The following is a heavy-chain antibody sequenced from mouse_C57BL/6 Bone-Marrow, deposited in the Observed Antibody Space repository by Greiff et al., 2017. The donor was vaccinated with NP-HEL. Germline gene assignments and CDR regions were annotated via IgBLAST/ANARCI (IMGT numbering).Heavy chain of an antibody. V-gene: IGHV1-81*01. CDR1: GYTFTSYG. CDR3: AYYYAMDY. CDR2: IYPRSGNT. Sequence: QVQLQQSGAELARPGASVKLSCKASGYTFTSYGISWVKQRPGQGLEWIGEIYPRSGNTYYNEKFKGKATLTADKSSSTAYMELRSLTSEDSAVYFCAYYYAMDYWGQGTSVTVSS. J-gene: IGHJ4*01.